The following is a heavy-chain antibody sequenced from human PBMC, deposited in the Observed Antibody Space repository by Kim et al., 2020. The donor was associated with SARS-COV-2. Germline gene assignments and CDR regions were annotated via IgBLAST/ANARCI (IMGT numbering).Heavy chain of an antibody. J-gene: IGHJ6*02. Sequence: NKYYPDSVKGRFTISRDNSKNTLDLQMNSVGAEDTAVYYCAKDSYPFGMDVWGQGTTVTVSS. D-gene: IGHD3-10*01. CDR2: NK. CDR3: AKDSYPFGMDV. V-gene: IGHV3-30*02.